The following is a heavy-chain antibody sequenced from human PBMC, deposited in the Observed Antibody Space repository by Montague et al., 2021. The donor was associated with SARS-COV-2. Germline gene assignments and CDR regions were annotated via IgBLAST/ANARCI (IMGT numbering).Heavy chain of an antibody. V-gene: IGHV4-4*07. D-gene: IGHD3-3*01. CDR3: ASGKYYDFWGGYYRHDYVSGMDV. Sequence: SETLSLTCTVSGGSISSYYWSWIRQSAGKGLEWIWRIHTSGSTDYHPSLNSRVTISVDTSKNQFTLKLSSVTAADTAVYYCASGKYYDFWGGYYRHDYVSGMDVWGQGTTVTVSS. CDR1: GGSISSYY. CDR2: IHTSGST. J-gene: IGHJ6*02.